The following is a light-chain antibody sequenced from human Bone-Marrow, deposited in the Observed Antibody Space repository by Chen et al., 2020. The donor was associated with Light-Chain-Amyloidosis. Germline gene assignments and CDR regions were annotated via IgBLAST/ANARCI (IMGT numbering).Light chain of an antibody. CDR3: QSYQGSSQVV. CDR1: SGSIATNY. Sequence: NFMLTQPHSVSESPGKTVIISCTRSSGSIATNYVKWYQQRPGSSPTTVIHEDDQRPSGVPDRFSGSSDRSANSASLTISGLKTEDEADYYCQSYQGSSQVVFGGGTKLTVL. V-gene: IGLV6-57*01. J-gene: IGLJ3*02. CDR2: EDD.